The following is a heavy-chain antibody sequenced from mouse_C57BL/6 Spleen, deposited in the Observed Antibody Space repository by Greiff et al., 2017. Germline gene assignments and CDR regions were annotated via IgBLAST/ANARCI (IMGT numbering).Heavy chain of an antibody. Sequence: VQLQESGPELVKPGASVKISCKASGYAFSSSWMNWVKQRPGKGLEWIGRIYPGDGDTNYNGKFKGKATLTADKSSSTAYMQLSSLTSEDSAVYFCARLRAYYAMDYWGQGTSVTVSS. J-gene: IGHJ4*01. CDR1: GYAFSSSW. CDR3: ARLRAYYAMDY. D-gene: IGHD1-1*01. CDR2: IYPGDGDT. V-gene: IGHV1-82*01.